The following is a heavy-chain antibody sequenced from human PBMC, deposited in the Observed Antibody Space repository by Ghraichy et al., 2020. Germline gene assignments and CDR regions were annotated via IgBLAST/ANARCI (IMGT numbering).Heavy chain of an antibody. D-gene: IGHD3-22*01. V-gene: IGHV4-4*07. CDR3: ARDAYYYDTTGYYLTDY. Sequence: SETLSLNCSVSGGSISDFYWSWIRQPAGKGLEWIGRIYSGGDTYYSPSLRSRVTISVDTSKNQFSLRLTSVTAADTAVYYCARDAYYYDTTGYYLTDYWGQGTLVTVSS. J-gene: IGHJ4*02. CDR1: GGSISDFY. CDR2: IYSGGDT.